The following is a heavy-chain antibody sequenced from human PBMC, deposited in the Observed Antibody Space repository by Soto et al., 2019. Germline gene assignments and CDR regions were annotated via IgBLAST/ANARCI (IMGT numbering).Heavy chain of an antibody. D-gene: IGHD2-15*01. V-gene: IGHV3-21*01. CDR3: ARDRGYDAHDFYYNAMDV. CDR1: GFTFRTYT. CDR2: IRGFSPYT. Sequence: GGSLRLSCISSGFTFRTYTMNWVRQAPGKGLEWVSGIRGFSPYTFYAESVKGRFTISRDNAKNSLFLQMNSLRAEDTAVYYCARDRGYDAHDFYYNAMDVWGQGTTVTVSS. J-gene: IGHJ6*02.